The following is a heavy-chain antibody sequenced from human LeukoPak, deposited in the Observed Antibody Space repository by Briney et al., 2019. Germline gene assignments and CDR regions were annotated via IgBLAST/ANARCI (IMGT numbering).Heavy chain of an antibody. D-gene: IGHD6-19*01. V-gene: IGHV4-59*01. CDR1: GGSISSYY. CDR3: AKRYSSGWYDYYFYGMDV. CDR2: IYYSGST. Sequence: SETLSLTCTVSGGSISSYYWSWIRQPPGKGLEWIGYIYYSGSTNYNPSLKSRVTISVDTSKNQFSLKLSSVTAADTAVYYCAKRYSSGWYDYYFYGMDVWGQGTTVTVSS. J-gene: IGHJ6*02.